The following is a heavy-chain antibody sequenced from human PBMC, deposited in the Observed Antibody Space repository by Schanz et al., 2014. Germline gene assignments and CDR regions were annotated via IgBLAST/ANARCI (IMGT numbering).Heavy chain of an antibody. Sequence: EVQVVESGGGLVQPGGSLRLSCAASGFTFSSYAMSWVRQAPGKGLEWVSSINTGGDSTYYADSVKGRFTISRDNSRDTVYLQMNSLRADDTAMYYCARWFLIRGVILDSWGQGTLVTVSS. V-gene: IGHV3-23*04. CDR1: GFTFSSYA. D-gene: IGHD3-10*01. CDR2: INTGGDST. J-gene: IGHJ4*02. CDR3: ARWFLIRGVILDS.